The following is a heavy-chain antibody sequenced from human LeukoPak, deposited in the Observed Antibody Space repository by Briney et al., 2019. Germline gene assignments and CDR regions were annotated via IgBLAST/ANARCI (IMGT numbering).Heavy chain of an antibody. CDR3: ARGRRSSSWYGFDP. V-gene: IGHV1-2*02. CDR2: INPDSGGT. Sequence: ASVKVSCKASGYTFTGYYMHWVRQAPGQGLEWMGWINPDSGGTNYAQKFQGRVTMTRDTSISTAYMELSSLRSEDTAVYYCARGRRSSSWYGFDPWGQGTLVTVSS. J-gene: IGHJ5*02. D-gene: IGHD6-13*01. CDR1: GYTFTGYY.